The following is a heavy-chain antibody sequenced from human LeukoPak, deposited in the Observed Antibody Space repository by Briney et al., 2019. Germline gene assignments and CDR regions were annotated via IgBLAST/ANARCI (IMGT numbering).Heavy chain of an antibody. D-gene: IGHD7-27*01. Sequence: GGSLRLSCAASGFTFTTNWMTWVRQAPGKGLEWVATINQDGSEKYYVDSVKGRFTISRDNAKNSLYLQMNSLRTEDTAVYYCVRDGSSWGNFDYWGQGTLVSVSS. CDR3: VRDGSSWGNFDY. CDR1: GFTFTTNW. V-gene: IGHV3-7*01. J-gene: IGHJ4*02. CDR2: INQDGSEK.